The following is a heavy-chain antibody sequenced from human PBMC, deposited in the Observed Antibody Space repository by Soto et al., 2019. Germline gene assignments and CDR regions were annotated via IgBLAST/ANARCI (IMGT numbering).Heavy chain of an antibody. V-gene: IGHV1-69*13. CDR3: ARDRRGRFLEWSDDYNYGMDV. CDR2: IIPIFGTA. D-gene: IGHD3-3*01. J-gene: IGHJ6*02. CDR1: GGTFSSYA. Sequence: SVKVSCKASGGTFSSYAISWVRQAPGQGLEWMGGIIPIFGTANYAQKFQGRVTITADESTSTAYMELSSLRSEDTAVYYCARDRRGRFLEWSDDYNYGMDVWGQGTRSPSP.